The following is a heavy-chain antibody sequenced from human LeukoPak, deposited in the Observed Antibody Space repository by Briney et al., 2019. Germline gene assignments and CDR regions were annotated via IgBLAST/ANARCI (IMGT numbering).Heavy chain of an antibody. Sequence: SVKVSCKASGGTFSSYAISWVRQAPGQGLEWMGGIIPIFGTANYAQKFQGRVTITTDESTSTAYMELSSLRSEDTAVYYCARDQRSAAGYYDSSGYYYWGQGTLVTVSS. CDR2: IIPIFGTA. CDR3: ARDQRSAAGYYDSSGYYY. J-gene: IGHJ4*02. CDR1: GGTFSSYA. V-gene: IGHV1-69*05. D-gene: IGHD3-22*01.